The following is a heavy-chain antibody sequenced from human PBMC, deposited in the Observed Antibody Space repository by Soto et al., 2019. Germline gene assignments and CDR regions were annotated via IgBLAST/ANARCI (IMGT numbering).Heavy chain of an antibody. CDR3: AAWAEGATEVH. J-gene: IGHJ4*02. CDR1: GFTFSVYG. Sequence: GGSLRLSCAASGFTFSVYGMHWVRQAPGKGLEWVAVIWYDASKQFYAASVEGRFTISRDNSKAILYLQMNSLRAEDTAVYYCAAWAEGATEVHWGQGTLVTVSS. D-gene: IGHD2-15*01. V-gene: IGHV3-33*01. CDR2: IWYDASKQ.